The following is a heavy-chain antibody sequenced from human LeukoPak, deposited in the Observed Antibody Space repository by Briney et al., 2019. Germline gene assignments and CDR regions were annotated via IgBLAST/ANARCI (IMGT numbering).Heavy chain of an antibody. CDR3: ARDLGSSYYYYYGMDV. D-gene: IGHD6-13*01. CDR2: ISAYNGNT. CDR1: GYTFTSYG. J-gene: IGHJ6*02. V-gene: IGHV1-18*01. Sequence: ASVKVSCKAFGYTFTSYGISWVRQAPGQGLEWMGWISAYNGNTNYAQKLQGRVTMTTDTSTSTAYIELRSLRSDDTAVYYCARDLGSSYYYYYGMDVWGQGTTVTVSS.